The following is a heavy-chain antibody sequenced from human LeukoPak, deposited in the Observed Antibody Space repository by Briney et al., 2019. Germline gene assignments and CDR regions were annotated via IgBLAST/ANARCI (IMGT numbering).Heavy chain of an antibody. CDR1: GGTFSSYA. CDR2: IIPIFGTA. Sequence: SVKVSCKASGGTFSSYAISWVRQAPGQGLEWMGGIIPIFGTANYAQKLQGRVTITTDESTSTAYMELSSLRSEDTAVYYCARDGDCSSTSCYSHYYYMDVWGKGTTVTVSS. CDR3: ARDGDCSSTSCYSHYYYMDV. D-gene: IGHD2-2*02. V-gene: IGHV1-69*05. J-gene: IGHJ6*03.